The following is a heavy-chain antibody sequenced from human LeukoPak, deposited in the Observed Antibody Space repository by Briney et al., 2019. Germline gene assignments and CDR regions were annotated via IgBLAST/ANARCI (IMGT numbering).Heavy chain of an antibody. CDR1: GYSISSGYY. CDR2: IYHSGST. J-gene: IGHJ4*02. Sequence: SETLSLTCAVSGYSISSGYYWGWIRQPPGKGLEWIGSIYHSGSTYYNPSLKSRVTISVDTSKNQFSLKLSSVTAADTAVYYCAREPRYNKMRDYFDYWGQGTLVTVSS. D-gene: IGHD3-10*01. CDR3: AREPRYNKMRDYFDY. V-gene: IGHV4-38-2*02.